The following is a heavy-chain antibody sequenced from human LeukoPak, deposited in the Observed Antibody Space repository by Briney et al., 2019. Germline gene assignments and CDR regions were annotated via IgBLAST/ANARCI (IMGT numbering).Heavy chain of an antibody. Sequence: GRSLRLSCAASGFTFSSYGMHWVRQAPGKGLEWVAVISYDGSNKYYADSVKGRFTISRDNSKNTLYLQMNSLRAEDTAVYYCAKDFRAHSSALPFDYWGQGTLVTVSS. D-gene: IGHD6-25*01. CDR3: AKDFRAHSSALPFDY. CDR2: ISYDGSNK. V-gene: IGHV3-30*18. J-gene: IGHJ4*02. CDR1: GFTFSSYG.